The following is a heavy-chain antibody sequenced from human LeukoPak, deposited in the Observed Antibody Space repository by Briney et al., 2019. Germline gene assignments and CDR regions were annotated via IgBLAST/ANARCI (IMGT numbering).Heavy chain of an antibody. J-gene: IGHJ5*02. CDR3: ARDRGRGFDP. CDR1: GFTFNNAW. V-gene: IGHV3-21*01. D-gene: IGHD1-26*01. CDR2: ISSSRSYI. Sequence: GGSLRLSCAASGFTFNNAWMNWVRQAPGKGLEWVSSISSSRSYIYYADSVKGRFTISRDNAKNSLYLQMNSLRAEDTAVYYCARDRGRGFDPWGQGTLVTVSS.